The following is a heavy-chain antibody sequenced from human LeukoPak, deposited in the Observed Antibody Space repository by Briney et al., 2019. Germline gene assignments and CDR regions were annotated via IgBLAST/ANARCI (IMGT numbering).Heavy chain of an antibody. D-gene: IGHD3-9*01. V-gene: IGHV3-23*01. J-gene: IGHJ4*02. Sequence: GGSLRLSCAASGFTFSTFAMSWVRQAPGKGLEWVSGLSGSGSSAYYADSVKGRFTISRDNSKNTLYLQMNSLRPEDTAVYYCAKGLTNLGDDWGQGTLVTVSS. CDR3: AKGLTNLGDD. CDR2: LSGSGSSA. CDR1: GFTFSTFA.